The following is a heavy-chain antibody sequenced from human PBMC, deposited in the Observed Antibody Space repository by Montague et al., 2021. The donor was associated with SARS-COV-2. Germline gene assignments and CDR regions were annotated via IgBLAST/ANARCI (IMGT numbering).Heavy chain of an antibody. CDR3: RVGNYYDSISDY. D-gene: IGHD3-22*01. V-gene: IGHV3-23*01. Sequence: SLRLSCAAPGFTFSSYAMSWVRQAPGKGLEWVSAISGSGGSTYYADSVKGRFTIFRDNSKNTLYLQMNSLRAEDTAVYYCRVGNYYDSISDYWGQGTLATVSS. CDR1: GFTFSSYA. J-gene: IGHJ4*02. CDR2: ISGSGGST.